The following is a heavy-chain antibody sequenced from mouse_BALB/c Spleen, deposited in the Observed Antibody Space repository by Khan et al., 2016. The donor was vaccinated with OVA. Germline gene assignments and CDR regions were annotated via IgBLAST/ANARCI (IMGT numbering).Heavy chain of an antibody. V-gene: IGHV1-74*01. CDR3: ARRKFMTTAEEDPWFAY. D-gene: IGHD1-2*01. CDR1: GYSFTNYW. CDR2: IHPSDSET. J-gene: IGHJ3*01. Sequence: QVQLQQPGAELVRPGASVKLSCKTSGYSFTNYWMHWVKQRPGQGLEWIGMIHPSDSETRLNQKFKDKATLTVDKSSGTAQMQLTSPTSEDSAVYYGARRKFMTTAEEDPWFAYWGPGTLVTVSA.